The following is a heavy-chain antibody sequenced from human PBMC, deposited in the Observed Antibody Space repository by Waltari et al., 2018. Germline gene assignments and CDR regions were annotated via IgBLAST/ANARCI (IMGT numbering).Heavy chain of an antibody. CDR2: IKSAGSGA. CDR1: GFTFSNFC. J-gene: IGHJ4*02. D-gene: IGHD1-1*01. V-gene: IGHV3-74*02. Sequence: EVQLVESGGGFVQPGGSLILPCVASGFTFSNFCMPWVHQAPGKGLVCVGSIKSAGSGARYADSVEGRSVGSKDKAENTREREINSLGGEDTAWYDCARGGDDDNWDWGFFDTWSEGTGVTVAS. CDR3: ARGGDDDNWDWGFFDT.